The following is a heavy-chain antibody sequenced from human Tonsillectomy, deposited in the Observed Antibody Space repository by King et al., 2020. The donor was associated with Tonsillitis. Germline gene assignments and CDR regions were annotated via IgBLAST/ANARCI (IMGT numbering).Heavy chain of an antibody. Sequence: VQLVESGGGLVQPGGSLRLSCAAPGFTFRSYAMRWVPQAPGGGLGGVSPIPVVVVGTYPAESVRGRSTISRDNSKNLLYLQMNSLRVDDTAVYYCVKAPPRVGYLQHWGQGTLVTVSS. CDR1: GFTFRSYA. CDR2: IPVVVVGT. V-gene: IGHV3-23*04. D-gene: IGHD2-15*01. J-gene: IGHJ1*01. CDR3: VKAPPRVGYLQH.